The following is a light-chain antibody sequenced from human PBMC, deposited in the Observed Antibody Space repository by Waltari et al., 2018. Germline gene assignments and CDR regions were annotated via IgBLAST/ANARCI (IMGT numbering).Light chain of an antibody. CDR1: HTITNW. CDR3: QQYYDSPLT. Sequence: IQMTQSPSTLSASVGDRVTITCRASHTITNWLAWYQQKPGKAPNVLIYDASTLESGVPSRFSGSGSGTEFTLTINSLQAEDVAVYSCQQYYDSPLTFGGGTKVEIK. V-gene: IGKV1-5*01. CDR2: DAS. J-gene: IGKJ4*01.